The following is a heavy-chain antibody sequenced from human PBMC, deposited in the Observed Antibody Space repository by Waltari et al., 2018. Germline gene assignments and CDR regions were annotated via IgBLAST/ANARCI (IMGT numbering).Heavy chain of an antibody. V-gene: IGHV4-39*07. D-gene: IGHD6-19*01. CDR3: ATDSGWYRHLSY. CDR1: GGSISSSSYY. CDR2: IYYSGST. Sequence: QLQLQESGPGLVKPSETLSLTCTVSGGSISSSSYYWGWIRQPPGKGLEWIGSIYYSGSTYYNPSLKSRVTITADTSTDTAYMELSSLRSEDTAVYYCATDSGWYRHLSYWGQGTLVTVSS. J-gene: IGHJ4*02.